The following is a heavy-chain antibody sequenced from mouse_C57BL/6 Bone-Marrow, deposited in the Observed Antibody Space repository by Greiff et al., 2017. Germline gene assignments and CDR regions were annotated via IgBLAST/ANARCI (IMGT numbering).Heavy chain of an antibody. CDR3: ARSAGSSFYFDY. Sequence: QVQLQQSGAELARPGASVKLSCKASGYTFTSYGISWVKQRTGQGLEWIGEIYPRSGNTYYNEKFKGKATLTADKSSITAYMELRSLTSEVSAVYFCARSAGSSFYFDYWGPGTTLTVSS. CDR2: IYPRSGNT. CDR1: GYTFTSYG. V-gene: IGHV1-81*01. J-gene: IGHJ2*01. D-gene: IGHD1-1*01.